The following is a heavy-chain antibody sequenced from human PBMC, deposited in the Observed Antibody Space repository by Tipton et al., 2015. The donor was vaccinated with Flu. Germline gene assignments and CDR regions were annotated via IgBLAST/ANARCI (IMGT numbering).Heavy chain of an antibody. V-gene: IGHV4-39*07. D-gene: IGHD6-13*01. CDR2: IYYSGST. CDR1: GYSISSSSYY. CDR3: ARDILLGAAVYNWFDP. J-gene: IGHJ5*02. Sequence: TLSLTCTVSGYSISSSSYYWGWIRQPPGKGLEWIGSIYYSGSTYYNPSLKSRVTISVDTSKNQFSLKLSSVTAADTAVYYCARDILLGAAVYNWFDPWGQGTLVTVSS.